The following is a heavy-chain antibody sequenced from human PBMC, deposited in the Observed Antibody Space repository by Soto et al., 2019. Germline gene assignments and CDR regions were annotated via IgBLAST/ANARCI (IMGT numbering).Heavy chain of an antibody. Sequence: GGSLRLSCAASGFTFSSYGMHWVRQAPGKGLEWVAVISYDGSNKYYADSVKGRFTISRDNSKNTLYLQMNSLRAEDTAVYYCAKDTEGIQQAYWGQGTLVTVSS. D-gene: IGHD5-18*01. CDR2: ISYDGSNK. J-gene: IGHJ4*02. CDR3: AKDTEGIQQAY. CDR1: GFTFSSYG. V-gene: IGHV3-30*18.